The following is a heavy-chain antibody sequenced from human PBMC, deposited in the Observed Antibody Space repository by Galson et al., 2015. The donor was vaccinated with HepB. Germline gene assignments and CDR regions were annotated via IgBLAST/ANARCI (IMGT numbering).Heavy chain of an antibody. V-gene: IGHV1-8*01. CDR2: MNPNSGNT. CDR3: ARGLAVTNEPPDY. Sequence: SVKVSCKASGSIFTSYDINWVRQATGQGLEWMGWMNPNSGNTGYAQEFQGRVTMTRDTSINTAYMELSSLRSEDTAVYYCARGLAVTNEPPDYWGQGTLVTVSS. J-gene: IGHJ4*02. D-gene: IGHD4-17*01. CDR1: GSIFTSYD.